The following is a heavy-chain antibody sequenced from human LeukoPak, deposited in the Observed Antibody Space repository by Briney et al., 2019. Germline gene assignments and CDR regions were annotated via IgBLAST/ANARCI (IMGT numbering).Heavy chain of an antibody. Sequence: GGSLRLSCAASGFTFDDYAMHWVRQAPGKGLEWVSLISWDGGSTYYADSVKGRFTISRDNSKNSLYLQMNSLRAEDTALYYCAKDHYDILTGYYRSWGQGTLVTVSS. D-gene: IGHD3-9*01. J-gene: IGHJ5*02. CDR1: GFTFDDYA. CDR2: ISWDGGST. CDR3: AKDHYDILTGYYRS. V-gene: IGHV3-43D*03.